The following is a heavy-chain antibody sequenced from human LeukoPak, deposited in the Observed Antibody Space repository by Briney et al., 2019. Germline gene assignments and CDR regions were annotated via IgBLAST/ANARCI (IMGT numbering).Heavy chain of an antibody. V-gene: IGHV4-31*03. J-gene: IGHJ4*02. CDR1: GGSISSGGYY. D-gene: IGHD2-15*01. CDR3: ASPYCSGGSCYAKT. CDR2: IYYSGST. Sequence: SQTLSLTCTVSGGSISSGGYYWSWIRQHPGKGLEWIGYIYYSGSTYYIPSLKSRVTISVDTSKHQFSLKLSSVTAADTAVYYCASPYCSGGSCYAKTRGQGTLVTVSS.